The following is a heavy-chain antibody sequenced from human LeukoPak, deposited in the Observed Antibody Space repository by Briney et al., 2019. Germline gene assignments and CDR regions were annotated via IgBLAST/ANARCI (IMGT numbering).Heavy chain of an antibody. J-gene: IGHJ3*02. CDR2: IYYSGTT. V-gene: IGHV4-39*07. Sequence: SETLSLTCIVSGDSIRNSGYYWGWVRQSPGKGLEWIGRIYYSGTTYYNPSLKSRVTISVDTSKNQFSLKLSSVTAADTAVYYCARERYSSGWAERDAFDIWGQGTMVTVSS. D-gene: IGHD6-19*01. CDR3: ARERYSSGWAERDAFDI. CDR1: GDSIRNSGYY.